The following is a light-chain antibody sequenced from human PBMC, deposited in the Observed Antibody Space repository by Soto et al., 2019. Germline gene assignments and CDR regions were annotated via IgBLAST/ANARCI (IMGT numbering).Light chain of an antibody. CDR3: QQYGTSPPWT. Sequence: EIVLTQSPGTLSSSPGEGATLSCRAIQSVSSDSVAWYQQKPGQAPRLLIFGASRRATDIPDRFSGGGSGTDFTLTISRLEPEDFAVYYCQQYGTSPPWTFGQGTKVDIK. J-gene: IGKJ1*01. CDR1: QSVSSDS. CDR2: GAS. V-gene: IGKV3-20*01.